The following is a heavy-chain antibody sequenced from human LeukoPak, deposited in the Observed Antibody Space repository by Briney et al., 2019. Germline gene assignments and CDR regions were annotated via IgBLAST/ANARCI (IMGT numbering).Heavy chain of an antibody. V-gene: IGHV4-34*01. D-gene: IGHD3-22*01. CDR2: INHSGST. CDR1: GGSFSGYY. Sequence: SETLSLTCAVYGGSFSGYYWSWIRQPPGKGLEWIGEINHSGSTNYNPSLKSRVNISVDTSKNQFSLKLSSVTAADPAVYYCARGSYDSSGYYSGIDYWGQGTLVTVSS. J-gene: IGHJ4*02. CDR3: ARGSYDSSGYYSGIDY.